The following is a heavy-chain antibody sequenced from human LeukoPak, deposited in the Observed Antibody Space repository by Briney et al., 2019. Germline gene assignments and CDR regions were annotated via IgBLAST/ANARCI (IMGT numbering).Heavy chain of an antibody. V-gene: IGHV4-34*01. CDR3: ARGVRGYGGSL. D-gene: IGHD4-23*01. CDR1: GGSFSGYY. Sequence: PSETLSLTCAVYGGSFSGYYWSWIRQPPGKGLEWIGEINHSGTTNYNPSLKSRVTISVDTSKNQFSLKLSSVTAADTAVYYCARGVRGYGGSLWGQGTLVTVSS. J-gene: IGHJ4*02. CDR2: INHSGTT.